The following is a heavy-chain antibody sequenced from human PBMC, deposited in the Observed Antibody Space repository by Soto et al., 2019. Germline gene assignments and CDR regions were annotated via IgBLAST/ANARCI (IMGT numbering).Heavy chain of an antibody. CDR3: ARGTRALITTFFAY. Sequence: PSETLSLTCSVYGDAISNYYWSWIRQTPGRGLEWIGCVHESGSTDYNPSLRGRVIISIHKSKSQFSLSLRSANAADTATYYCARGTRALITTFFAYWGQGMPVTVSS. D-gene: IGHD4-4*01. V-gene: IGHV4-59*03. CDR2: VHESGST. CDR1: GDAISNYY. J-gene: IGHJ4*02.